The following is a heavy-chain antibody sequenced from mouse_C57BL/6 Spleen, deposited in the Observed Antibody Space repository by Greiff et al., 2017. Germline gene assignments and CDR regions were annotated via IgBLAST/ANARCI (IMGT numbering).Heavy chain of an antibody. J-gene: IGHJ4*01. V-gene: IGHV1-64*01. D-gene: IGHD1-3*01. CDR3: AIVVPYAMDY. Sequence: QVQLQQPGAELVKPGASVKLSCKASGYTFTSYWMHWVNQRPGQGLEWIGMILPNSGSTNSNEKFKSKSTLTVDKSSSTAYMQLSSLTSEDSSVYYCAIVVPYAMDYWGQGTSVTVSS. CDR1: GYTFTSYW. CDR2: ILPNSGST.